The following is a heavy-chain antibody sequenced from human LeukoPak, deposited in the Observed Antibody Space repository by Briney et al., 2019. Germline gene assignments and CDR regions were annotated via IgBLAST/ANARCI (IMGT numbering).Heavy chain of an antibody. Sequence: SETLSLTCAVYGGSFSGYYWSWIRQPPGKGLEWIGEINHSGSTNYNPSLKSRVTISVDTSKNQFSLKLSSVTAVDTAVYYCAIESYCGGDCSFDYWGQGTLVTVSS. V-gene: IGHV4-34*01. CDR1: GGSFSGYY. CDR3: AIESYCGGDCSFDY. J-gene: IGHJ4*02. CDR2: INHSGST. D-gene: IGHD2-21*02.